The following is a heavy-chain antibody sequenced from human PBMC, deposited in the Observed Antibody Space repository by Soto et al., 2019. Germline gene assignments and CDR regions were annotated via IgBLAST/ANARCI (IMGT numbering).Heavy chain of an antibody. CDR1: GYTFGNYD. Sequence: QVQLVQSGAEVKKPGASVQVSCKASGYTFGNYDINWVRQATGQGLEWMGWMNPNSGNTVYAHKFQGRVTMTRNSYISTAYIELSVLGSDATACYYCLRMEASGSLHWPDPLGQGTLDSVSS. D-gene: IGHD3-22*01. V-gene: IGHV1-8*01. J-gene: IGHJ5*02. CDR3: LRMEASGSLHWPDP. CDR2: MNPNSGNT.